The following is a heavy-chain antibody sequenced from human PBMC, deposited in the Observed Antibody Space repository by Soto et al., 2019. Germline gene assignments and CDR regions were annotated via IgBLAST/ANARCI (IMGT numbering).Heavy chain of an antibody. CDR3: ATDRGMAPFDY. Sequence: GGSLRLSCAASGFTFSRYGMHWVRQAPGKGLEWVAVIWSDGRNRYYADSVKGRFLISRDNSKNTLYLQMDSLRAEDTAVYYCATDRGMAPFDYWGQGTLVTVSS. CDR2: IWSDGRNR. J-gene: IGHJ4*02. V-gene: IGHV3-33*01. D-gene: IGHD1-1*01. CDR1: GFTFSRYG.